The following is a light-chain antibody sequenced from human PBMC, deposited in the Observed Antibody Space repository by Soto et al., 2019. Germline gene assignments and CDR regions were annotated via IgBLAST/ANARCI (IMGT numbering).Light chain of an antibody. CDR3: MQALQTPRT. V-gene: IGKV2-28*01. CDR2: LGS. J-gene: IGKJ1*01. CDR1: QSLLHSNGYNY. Sequence: DIVMTQSPLSLPVTPGEPASISCRSSQSLLHSNGYNYLDWYLQKPGQSPQLLIYLGSNRGSGVPDRFSGSGSGTDFTLKISRVEAEDVGVYYCMQALQTPRTFGQGTKVEI.